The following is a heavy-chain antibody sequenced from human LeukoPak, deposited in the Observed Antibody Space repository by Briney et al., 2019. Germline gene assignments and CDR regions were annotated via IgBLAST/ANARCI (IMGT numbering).Heavy chain of an antibody. Sequence: GGSLRLSCAASGFTFSNAWMSWVRQAPGKGLEWVGRIKSKTDGGTTDYAAPVKGRFTISRDDSKNTMYLQMNSLKTEDTAVYYCTTEWTGADWLLFTFFDYWGQGTLVTVSS. CDR2: IKSKTDGGTT. D-gene: IGHD3-9*01. CDR3: TTEWTGADWLLFTFFDY. V-gene: IGHV3-15*01. J-gene: IGHJ4*02. CDR1: GFTFSNAW.